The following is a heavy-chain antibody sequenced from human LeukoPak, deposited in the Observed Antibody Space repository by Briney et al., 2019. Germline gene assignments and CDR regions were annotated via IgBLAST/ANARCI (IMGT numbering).Heavy chain of an antibody. D-gene: IGHD3-3*01. Sequence: GTSLRLSCAASGFTFSSYWMSWVRQAPGKGLEWVANIKQDGSEKYYVDSVKGRFTISRDNAKNSLYLQMNSLRAEDTAVYYCARTPKYYDFWSGYTFDYWGQGTLVTVSS. CDR2: IKQDGSEK. CDR3: ARTPKYYDFWSGYTFDY. V-gene: IGHV3-7*03. J-gene: IGHJ4*02. CDR1: GFTFSSYW.